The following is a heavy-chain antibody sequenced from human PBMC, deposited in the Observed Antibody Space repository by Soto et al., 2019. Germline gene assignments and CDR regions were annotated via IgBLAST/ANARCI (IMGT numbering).Heavy chain of an antibody. D-gene: IGHD3-22*01. V-gene: IGHV1-18*04. CDR3: ARDSSGYQNYYYYYGMDV. J-gene: IGHJ6*02. CDR1: GYTFTSYG. CDR2: ISAYNGNT. Sequence: QVQLVQSGAEVKKPGASVKVSCKASGYTFTSYGISWVRQAPGQGLEWMGWISAYNGNTNYAQKFQGRVTITADESTSTAYMELSSLRSEDTAVYYCARDSSGYQNYYYYYGMDVWGQGTTVTVSS.